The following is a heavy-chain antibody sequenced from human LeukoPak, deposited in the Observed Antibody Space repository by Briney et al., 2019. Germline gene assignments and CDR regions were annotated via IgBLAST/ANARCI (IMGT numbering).Heavy chain of an antibody. V-gene: IGHV7-4-1*02. CDR2: TDRNTGDP. D-gene: IGHD3-22*01. CDR3: VRDVGNYDSRGYYLGWFDP. CDR1: GYTFRNYA. Sequence: ASVKVSCKASGYTFRNYAINWVRQAPGQGLEWMGWTDRNTGDPTYAQGFTGRFVFSLDTSVTTAYLQISSLKAEDTAVYYCVRDVGNYDSRGYYLGWFDPWGQGTLVTVFS. J-gene: IGHJ5*02.